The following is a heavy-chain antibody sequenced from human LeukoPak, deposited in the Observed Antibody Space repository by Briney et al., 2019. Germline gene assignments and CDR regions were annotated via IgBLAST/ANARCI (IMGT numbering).Heavy chain of an antibody. CDR1: GGTFSSYA. CDR2: IIPIFGTA. J-gene: IGHJ4*02. Sequence: SVMVSCKASGGTFSSYAISWVRQAPGQGLEWMGGIIPIFGTANYAQKFQGRVTITADESTSTAYMELSSLRSEDTAVYYCASCPTVRGVIKNYFDCWGQGTLVTVSS. CDR3: ASCPTVRGVIKNYFDC. D-gene: IGHD3-10*01. V-gene: IGHV1-69*13.